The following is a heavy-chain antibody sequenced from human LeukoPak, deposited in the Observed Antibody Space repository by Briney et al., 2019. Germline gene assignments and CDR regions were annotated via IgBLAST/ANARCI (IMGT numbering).Heavy chain of an antibody. Sequence: QPGGSLRLSCAASGFSFSNYWIHWVRQAPGKGLEWVASMKPDGSEKYYVDSVKGRFTISRDNAKNSLYLQMKSLRAEDTAVYYCARELEIAVAGTLGYWGQGTLVTVSS. D-gene: IGHD6-19*01. CDR3: ARELEIAVAGTLGY. CDR1: GFSFSNYW. V-gene: IGHV3-7*01. CDR2: MKPDGSEK. J-gene: IGHJ4*02.